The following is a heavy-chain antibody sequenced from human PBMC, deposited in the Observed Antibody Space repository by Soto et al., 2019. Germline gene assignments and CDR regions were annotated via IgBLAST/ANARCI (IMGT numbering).Heavy chain of an antibody. D-gene: IGHD1-26*01. CDR3: AASVGRYSYGIDY. Sequence: GASVKVSCKPSGFTFSSSVVQWVRQARGQGLEWIGWIVVGSGKTNYAQKSQERVIIFRDMPTSTAYMELSSLSSEDTAVYYCAASVGRYSYGIDYWGQGTLVTVSS. CDR1: GFTFSSSV. CDR2: IVVGSGKT. J-gene: IGHJ4*02. V-gene: IGHV1-58*01.